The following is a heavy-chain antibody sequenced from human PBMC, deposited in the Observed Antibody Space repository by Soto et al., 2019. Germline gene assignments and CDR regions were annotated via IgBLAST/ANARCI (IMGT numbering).Heavy chain of an antibody. CDR1: GFTFSSYA. D-gene: IGHD6-19*01. J-gene: IGHJ3*02. CDR2: ISGSGSAT. CDR3: TKDEGVAGTFDFEAFDI. V-gene: IGHV3-23*01. Sequence: EVQLLESGGGLVQPGGSLRLSCAASGFTFSSYAMSWVRQAPGKGLEWVSAISGSGSATYYADSVKGRFTIPRDNPKTTVYLQMNSRRAEDTAVFYCTKDEGVAGTFDFEAFDIWGQGTMVTVSS.